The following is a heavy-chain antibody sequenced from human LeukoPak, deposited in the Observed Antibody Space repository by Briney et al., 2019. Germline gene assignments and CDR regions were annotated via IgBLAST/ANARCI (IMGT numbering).Heavy chain of an antibody. CDR3: AKGVSTVTSSYFDY. J-gene: IGHJ4*02. D-gene: IGHD4-17*01. CDR2: ISWNSGSI. V-gene: IGHV3-9*03. CDR1: GFTFDDYA. Sequence: GGSLRLSCAASGFTFDDYAMHWVRQAPGKGLEWVSGISWNSGSIGYADSVKGRFTISRDNAKNSLYLQMNSLRAEDMALYYCAKGVSTVTSSYFDYWGQGTLVTVSS.